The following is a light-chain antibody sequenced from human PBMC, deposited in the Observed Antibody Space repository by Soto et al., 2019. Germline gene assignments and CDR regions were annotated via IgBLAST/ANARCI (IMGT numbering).Light chain of an antibody. Sequence: QSVLTQPAAVSGSPGHSITISCIGSNSDIGTYNLVSWYRQHPGKVPKLLIYEGSRRPSGISNRFSGSKSGNTASLTISGLQAEDEADYYFYSQARGGSFVFGTGTKSPS. CDR1: NSDIGTYNL. J-gene: IGLJ1*01. V-gene: IGLV2-23*01. CDR3: YSQARGGSFV. CDR2: EGS.